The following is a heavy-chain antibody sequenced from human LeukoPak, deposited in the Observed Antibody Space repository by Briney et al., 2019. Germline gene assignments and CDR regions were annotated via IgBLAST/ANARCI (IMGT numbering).Heavy chain of an antibody. Sequence: SETLSLTCTVSGGSISSSSYYWGWLRQPPGTGLEWIGSIYYSGSTYYNPSLKSRVTISVDTSKNQFSLKLSSVTAADTAVYYCARGIAARHFDYWGQGTLVTVSS. J-gene: IGHJ4*02. D-gene: IGHD6-6*01. CDR2: IYYSGST. V-gene: IGHV4-39*01. CDR1: GGSISSSSYY. CDR3: ARGIAARHFDY.